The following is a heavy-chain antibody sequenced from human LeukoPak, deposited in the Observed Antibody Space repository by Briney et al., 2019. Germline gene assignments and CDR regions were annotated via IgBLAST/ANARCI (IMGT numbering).Heavy chain of an antibody. V-gene: IGHV3-23*01. CDR1: GFTFSSYA. CDR2: IRGSGGGT. Sequence: GGSLRLSCAASGFTFSSYAMSWVRQAPGKGLEWVSVIRGSGGGTYYADSVKGRFTISRDNSKNTLYLQMNSLRAEDTAVYYCAKASGYSYGYPFDYWGQGTLVTASS. CDR3: AKASGYSYGYPFDY. D-gene: IGHD5-18*01. J-gene: IGHJ4*02.